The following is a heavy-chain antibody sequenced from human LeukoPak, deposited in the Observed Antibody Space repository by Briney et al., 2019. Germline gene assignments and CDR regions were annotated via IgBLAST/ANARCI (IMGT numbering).Heavy chain of an antibody. CDR1: AFTFSNYA. J-gene: IGHJ4*02. CDR2: ISGSGDST. V-gene: IGHV3-23*01. Sequence: GGSLRLSCAASAFTFSNYAMSWVRQAPGKGLEWVSSISGSGDSTYYADSVKGRFTISRDNSKNTLYLQMNSLRAEDTAVFYCAKGTTDYDASDPLDFWGQGTLVTVSS. CDR3: AKGTTDYDASDPLDF. D-gene: IGHD3-16*01.